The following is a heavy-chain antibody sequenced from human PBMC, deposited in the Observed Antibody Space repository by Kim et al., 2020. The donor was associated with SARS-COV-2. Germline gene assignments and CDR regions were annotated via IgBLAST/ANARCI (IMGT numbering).Heavy chain of an antibody. V-gene: IGHV4-59*01. D-gene: IGHD2-2*02. CDR2: IYYSGST. Sequence: SETLSLTCTVSGGSISSYYWSWIRQPPGKGLEWIGYIYYSGSTNYNPSLKSRVTISVDTSKNQFSLKLSSVTAADTAMYYCAREYCSSTSCYRYYMDVWG. CDR1: GGSISSYY. J-gene: IGHJ6*03. CDR3: AREYCSSTSCYRYYMDV.